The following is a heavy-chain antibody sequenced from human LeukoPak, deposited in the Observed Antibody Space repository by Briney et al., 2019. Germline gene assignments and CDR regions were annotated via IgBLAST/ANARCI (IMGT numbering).Heavy chain of an antibody. Sequence: GGSLRLSCAASGFTFSSYAMHWVRQAPGKGLEWVAFISYDGSNKYYADSVKGRFTISRDNAKNTLYLQMNSLRAEDTAVYYCAILVGATSNYYMDVWGKGTTVTVSS. CDR2: ISYDGSNK. V-gene: IGHV3-30*04. J-gene: IGHJ6*03. D-gene: IGHD1-26*01. CDR1: GFTFSSYA. CDR3: AILVGATSNYYMDV.